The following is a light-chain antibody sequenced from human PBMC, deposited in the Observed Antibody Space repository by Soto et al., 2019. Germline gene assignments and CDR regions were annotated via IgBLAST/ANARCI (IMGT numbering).Light chain of an antibody. CDR3: QQYNNWPRT. CDR2: DAS. CDR1: QSVSSN. V-gene: IGKV3-15*01. J-gene: IGKJ1*01. Sequence: EIVLTQSPVTLSVSPGERATLSCRARQSVSSNLAWYQQKPGQPPRLLIYDASTRATGIPARFSGSGSGTEFTLTISSLQSEDFATYYCQQYNNWPRTFGQGTKV.